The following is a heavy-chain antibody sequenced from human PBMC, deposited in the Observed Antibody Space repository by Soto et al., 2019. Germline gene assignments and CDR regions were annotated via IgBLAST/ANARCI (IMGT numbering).Heavy chain of an antibody. D-gene: IGHD3-22*01. V-gene: IGHV3-9*01. CDR1: GFTFDDYA. Sequence: EVQLVESGGGLVQPGRSLRLSCAASGFTFDDYAMHWVRQAPGKGLEWVSGISWNGGSIGYADSVKGRFTISRDNAKNSLYLQMNSLRAEDTALYYCAKDLSPYYYDTSGPSGSYGMDVWGQGTTVTVSS. CDR3: AKDLSPYYYDTSGPSGSYGMDV. J-gene: IGHJ6*02. CDR2: ISWNGGSI.